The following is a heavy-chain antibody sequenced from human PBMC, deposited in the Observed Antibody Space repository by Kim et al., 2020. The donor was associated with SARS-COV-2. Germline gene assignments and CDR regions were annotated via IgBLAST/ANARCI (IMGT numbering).Heavy chain of an antibody. D-gene: IGHD5-18*01. CDR1: GYSFTSYW. Sequence: GESLKISCKGSGYSFTSYWIGWVRQMPGKGLEWMGIIYPGDSDTRYSPSFQGQVTISADKSISTAYLQWSSLKASDTAMYYCARPSGYSYGYLYYFDYWGQGTLVTVSS. J-gene: IGHJ4*02. CDR3: ARPSGYSYGYLYYFDY. V-gene: IGHV5-51*01. CDR2: IYPGDSDT.